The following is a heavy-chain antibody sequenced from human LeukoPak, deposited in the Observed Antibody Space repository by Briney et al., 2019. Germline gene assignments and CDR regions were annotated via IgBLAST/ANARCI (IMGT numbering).Heavy chain of an antibody. V-gene: IGHV3-53*01. CDR3: AREDLSSGWYRGHDAFDI. CDR1: GFTFSSYA. Sequence: GGSLRLSCAASGFTFSSYAMSWVRQAPGKGLEWVSVIYSGGSTYYADSVKGRFTISRDNSKNTLYLQMNSLRAEDTAVYYCAREDLSSGWYRGHDAFDIWGQGTMVTVSS. D-gene: IGHD6-19*01. J-gene: IGHJ3*02. CDR2: IYSGGST.